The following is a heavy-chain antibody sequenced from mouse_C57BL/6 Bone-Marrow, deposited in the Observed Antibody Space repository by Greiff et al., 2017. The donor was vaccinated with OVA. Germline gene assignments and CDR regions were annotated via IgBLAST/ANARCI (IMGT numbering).Heavy chain of an antibody. J-gene: IGHJ4*01. Sequence: EVKLMESGGGLVQPGGSLKLSCAASGFTFSDYYMYWVRQTPEKRLEWVAYISNGGGSTYYPDTVKGRFTISRDNAKNTLYLQMSRLKSEDTAMYYCARHGDYSLYAMDYWGQGTSVTVSS. CDR2: ISNGGGST. V-gene: IGHV5-12*01. CDR3: ARHGDYSLYAMDY. D-gene: IGHD2-12*01. CDR1: GFTFSDYY.